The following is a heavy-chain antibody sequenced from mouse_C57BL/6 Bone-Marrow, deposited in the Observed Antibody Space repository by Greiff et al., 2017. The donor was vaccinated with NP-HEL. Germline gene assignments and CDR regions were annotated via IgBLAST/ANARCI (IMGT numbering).Heavy chain of an antibody. CDR3: ARQGDVRFAY. Sequence: EVQLQQSGPELVKPGASVKIPCKASGYTFTDYNMDWVKQSHGKSLEWIGDINPNNGGTIYNQKFKGKATLTVDKSSSTAYMELRSLTSEDTAVYYCARQGDVRFAYWGQGTLVTVSA. CDR1: GYTFTDYN. CDR2: INPNNGGT. J-gene: IGHJ3*01. V-gene: IGHV1-18*01. D-gene: IGHD3-3*01.